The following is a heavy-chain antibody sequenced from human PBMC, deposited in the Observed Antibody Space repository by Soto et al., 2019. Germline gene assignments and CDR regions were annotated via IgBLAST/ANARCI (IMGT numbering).Heavy chain of an antibody. CDR1: GGSISSSNW. CDR2: IYHSGST. Sequence: QVQLQESGPGLVKPSGTLSLTCAVSGGSISSSNWWSWVRQPPGKGREWIGEIYHSGSTNYNPSIKSLVTISVDKSKNQFSLKRCSVTAADTAVYYCARGVGIAARRVFDYWGQGTLVTVSS. D-gene: IGHD6-6*01. J-gene: IGHJ4*02. CDR3: ARGVGIAARRVFDY. V-gene: IGHV4-4*02.